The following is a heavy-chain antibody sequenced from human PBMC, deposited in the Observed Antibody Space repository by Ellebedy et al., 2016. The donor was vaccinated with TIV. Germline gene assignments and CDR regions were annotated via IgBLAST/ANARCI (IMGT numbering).Heavy chain of an antibody. CDR1: GGSISSYY. CDR3: AGGSYTPYGMDV. V-gene: IGHV4-59*01. Sequence: SETLSLTCAISGGSISSYYWNWIRQPPGKGLEWIGYRYYIGTTNYNPSLKSRVTISEDTSKNQFSLRLSSVTAADTAVYYCAGGSYTPYGMDVWGQGTTVTVSS. J-gene: IGHJ6*02. CDR2: RYYIGTT. D-gene: IGHD1-26*01.